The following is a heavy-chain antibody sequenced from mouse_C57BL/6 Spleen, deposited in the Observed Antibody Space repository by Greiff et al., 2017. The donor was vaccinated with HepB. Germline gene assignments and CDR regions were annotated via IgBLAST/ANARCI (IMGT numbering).Heavy chain of an antibody. D-gene: IGHD1-1*01. CDR3: AREVVDWYFDV. Sequence: VKLLESGAELARPGASVKMSCKASGYTFTSYTMHWVKQRPGQGLEWIGYINPSSGYTKYNQKFKDKATLTADKSSSTAYMQLSSLTSEDSAVYYCAREVVDWYFDVWGTGTTVTVSS. CDR2: INPSSGYT. V-gene: IGHV1-4*01. J-gene: IGHJ1*03. CDR1: GYTFTSYT.